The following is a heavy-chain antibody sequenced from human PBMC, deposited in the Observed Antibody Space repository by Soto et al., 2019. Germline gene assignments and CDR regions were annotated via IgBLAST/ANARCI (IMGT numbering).Heavy chain of an antibody. CDR1: GFTFSNYV. CDR2: GSGSGYST. CDR3: VLYCSSNNCYLYGVDV. J-gene: IGHJ6*02. D-gene: IGHD2-2*01. Sequence: GGSLRLSFAASGFTFSNYVLSWVRQAPGKGLEWVAAGSGSGYSTYYTDSVKGRFTISRDNSKNTLYLQMNSLRAEDTAVYYCVLYCSSNNCYLYGVDVWGQGTTVTVSS. V-gene: IGHV3-23*01.